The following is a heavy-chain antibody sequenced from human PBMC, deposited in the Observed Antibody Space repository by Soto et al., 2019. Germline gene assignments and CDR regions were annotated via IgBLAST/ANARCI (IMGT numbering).Heavy chain of an antibody. CDR2: ISAYNGNT. J-gene: IGHJ3*02. CDR3: ARDTSLYYYDSSGLSFRSPLTPVDAFDI. CDR1: GYTFTSYG. Sequence: GASVKVSCKASGYTFTSYGISWVRQAPGQGLEWMGWISAYNGNTNYAQKLQGRVTMTTDTSTSTAYMELRSLRSDDTAVYYCARDTSLYYYDSSGLSFRSPLTPVDAFDIWGQGTMVTVSS. V-gene: IGHV1-18*01. D-gene: IGHD3-22*01.